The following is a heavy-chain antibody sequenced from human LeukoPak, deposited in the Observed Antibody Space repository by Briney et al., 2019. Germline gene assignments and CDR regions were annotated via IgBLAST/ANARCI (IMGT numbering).Heavy chain of an antibody. D-gene: IGHD6-13*01. CDR2: INPNSGGT. CDR1: GYTFTGYY. V-gene: IGHV1-2*02. CDR3: ARDGSSSWYIMYFDY. J-gene: IGHJ4*02. Sequence: ASVKVSCKASGYTFTGYYMHWVRQAPGQGLEWMGWINPNSGGTNYAQKFQGRVTMTRDTSIGTAYMELSRLRSDDTAVYYCARDGSSSWYIMYFDYWGQGTLVTVSS.